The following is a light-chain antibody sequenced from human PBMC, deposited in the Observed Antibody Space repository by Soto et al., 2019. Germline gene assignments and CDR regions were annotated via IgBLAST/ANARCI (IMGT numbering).Light chain of an antibody. CDR1: SSNIGAGYD. Sequence: QSALTQPPSVSGAPGQRVTISCTGSSSNIGAGYDVHWYQHLPGTAPKLLIYFNNNRPSGVPDRFSGSKSGTSASLAITGLRPEDEASYFCQSYDSTRSGVVFGGGTKVTVL. CDR2: FNN. V-gene: IGLV1-40*01. J-gene: IGLJ2*01. CDR3: QSYDSTRSGVV.